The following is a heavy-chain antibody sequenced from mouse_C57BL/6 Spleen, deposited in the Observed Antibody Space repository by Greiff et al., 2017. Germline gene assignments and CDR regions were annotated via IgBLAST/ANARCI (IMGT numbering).Heavy chain of an antibody. CDR2: IHPNSGST. CDR3: APSTVVRGYAMDY. CDR1: GYTFTRYW. D-gene: IGHD1-1*01. J-gene: IGHJ4*01. V-gene: IGHV1-64*01. Sequence: QVQLQQPGAELVKPGASVKLSCKASGYTFTRYWMHWVKQRPGQGLEWIGMIHPNSGSTNYNEKFKSKATLTVDKSSSSAYMQLSSLTSEDSAVYYCAPSTVVRGYAMDYWGQGTSVTVSS.